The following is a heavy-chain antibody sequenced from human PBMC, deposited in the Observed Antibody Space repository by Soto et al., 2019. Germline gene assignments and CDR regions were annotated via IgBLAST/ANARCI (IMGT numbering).Heavy chain of an antibody. Sequence: AESLIISCKVSGYSFTSYRIGWVLQMPGKGLEWMGIIYPGDSDTRYSPSFQGQVTISADKSISTAYLQWSSLKASDTAMYYCATFESHYDFWSGYSPRAFDIWGEGRMVTVSS. CDR1: GYSFTSYR. CDR2: IYPGDSDT. D-gene: IGHD3-3*01. CDR3: ATFESHYDFWSGYSPRAFDI. J-gene: IGHJ3*02. V-gene: IGHV5-51*01.